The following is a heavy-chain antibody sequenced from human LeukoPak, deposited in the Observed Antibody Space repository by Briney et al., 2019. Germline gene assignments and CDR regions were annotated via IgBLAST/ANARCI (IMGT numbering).Heavy chain of an antibody. CDR1: GFTFSSYA. Sequence: GGSLRLSCAASGFTFSSYAMSWVRQAPGKGLEWVSAISGSGGSTYYADSVKGRFTISRDNSKNTLYLQMNSLRAEDTAVYYCARDSSSWNSFDYWGQGTLVTVSS. D-gene: IGHD6-13*01. J-gene: IGHJ4*02. CDR2: ISGSGGST. V-gene: IGHV3-23*01. CDR3: ARDSSSWNSFDY.